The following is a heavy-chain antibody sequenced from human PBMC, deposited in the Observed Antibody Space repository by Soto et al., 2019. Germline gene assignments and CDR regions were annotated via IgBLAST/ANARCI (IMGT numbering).Heavy chain of an antibody. Sequence: ESLKISCKGFGYSFTSHWISWVRQKPGKGLEWMGRIDPVDSHTNYNPSFQGHVTISADKSTSTAYLEWSSVAASDTAMYYCAARSPYGLDVWGQGTTVTVSS. V-gene: IGHV5-10-1*01. CDR2: IDPVDSHT. CDR1: GYSFTSHW. J-gene: IGHJ6*02. CDR3: AARSPYGLDV. D-gene: IGHD3-10*01.